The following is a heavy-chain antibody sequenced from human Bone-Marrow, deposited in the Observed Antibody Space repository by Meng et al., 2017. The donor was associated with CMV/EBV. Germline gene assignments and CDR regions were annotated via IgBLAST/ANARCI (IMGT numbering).Heavy chain of an antibody. J-gene: IGHJ4*02. CDR3: VMSSGSSLFDY. CDR2: VNSNTEAT. V-gene: IGHV1-2*02. D-gene: IGHD3-22*01. CDR1: AVTVSDYY. Sequence: VLLFHPDAGLNKPEPSVKFSFTTSAVTVSDYYLHLVRLLLQHGLDLLGWVNSNTEATNYARKFHRRISMTIDTSISTVHMELSIPMSDYTAVCYCVMSSGSSLFDYWGQGTLVTVAS.